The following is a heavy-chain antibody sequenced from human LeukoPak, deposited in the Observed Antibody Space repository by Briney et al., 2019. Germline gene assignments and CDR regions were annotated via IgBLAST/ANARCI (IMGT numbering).Heavy chain of an antibody. Sequence: ASVKVSCKASGYTFTSYGISWVRQAPGQGLEWMGWISAYNGNTNYAQKLQGRVTMTTDTSTSTAYMELRSLRSDDTAVYYCAGQTQWLGYLYFDYWGQGTLVTVSS. V-gene: IGHV1-18*01. CDR3: AGQTQWLGYLYFDY. D-gene: IGHD6-19*01. J-gene: IGHJ4*02. CDR1: GYTFTSYG. CDR2: ISAYNGNT.